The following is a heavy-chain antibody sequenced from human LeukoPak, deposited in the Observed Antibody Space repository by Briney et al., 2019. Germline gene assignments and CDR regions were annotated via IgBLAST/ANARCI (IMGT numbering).Heavy chain of an antibody. CDR2: IHKNAIT. J-gene: IGHJ6*03. CDR3: ARSLRVRGVPDYMDV. CDR1: GFTVSSNY. D-gene: IGHD3-10*02. V-gene: IGHV3-53*01. Sequence: GGSLRLSCAASGFTVSSNYMTWVRQAPGKGLEWVSVIHKNAITYYADTVKGRFTISRDNSKNMLCLQMNSLRAEDTAVYYCARSLRVRGVPDYMDVWGKGATVIISS.